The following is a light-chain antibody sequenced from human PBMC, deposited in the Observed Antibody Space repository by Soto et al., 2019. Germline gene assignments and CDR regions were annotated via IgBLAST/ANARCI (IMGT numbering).Light chain of an antibody. CDR1: QSVRSN. V-gene: IGKV3-15*01. Sequence: EIVMTQSPATLSVSPGERVTLSCRASQSVRSNLAWYQQKPGQAPRLLIYGASTRATGLPARFSGSGSGTDFTLTISSLQSEDFAVYYCQQYNTWPPITFGQGRRLEIK. J-gene: IGKJ5*01. CDR3: QQYNTWPPIT. CDR2: GAS.